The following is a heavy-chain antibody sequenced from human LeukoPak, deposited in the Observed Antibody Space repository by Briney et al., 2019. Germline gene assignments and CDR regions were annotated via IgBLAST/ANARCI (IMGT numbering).Heavy chain of an antibody. Sequence: GGSLRLSCAASGFNLTDYWMSWVRQAPGKGLEWVANVKQDGSGEYYVDSVKGRFTISRDNAKNSVYLQMNSLRADDTAMYYCARGPWFAGGGQGTLVTVSS. CDR2: VKQDGSGE. J-gene: IGHJ4*02. D-gene: IGHD3-16*01. CDR3: ARGPWFAG. V-gene: IGHV3-7*01. CDR1: GFNLTDYW.